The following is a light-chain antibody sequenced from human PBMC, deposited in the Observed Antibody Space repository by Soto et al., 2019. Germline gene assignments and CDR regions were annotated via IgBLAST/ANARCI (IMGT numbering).Light chain of an antibody. Sequence: QSALTQPPSASGSPGQSVTISCTGSSSDVGGYEYVSWYQQHPTKAPKLLIFEGSKRPSGVSNRFSGSKSGNTASLTISGLQAVDEADYYCCSFAGSSTVVFGGGTKVTVL. CDR1: SSDVGGYEY. J-gene: IGLJ2*01. CDR3: CSFAGSSTVV. V-gene: IGLV2-23*01. CDR2: EGS.